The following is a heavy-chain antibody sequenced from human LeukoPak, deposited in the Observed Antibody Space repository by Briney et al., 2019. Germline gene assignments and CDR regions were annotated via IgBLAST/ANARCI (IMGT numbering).Heavy chain of an antibody. D-gene: IGHD2-8*01. CDR1: GFTFSSYG. CDR2: ISYDGSNK. CDR3: AKDRLGYCTNGVCYGFDY. Sequence: GGSLRLSCAASGFTFSSYGMHWVRQAPGKGLEWVAVISYDGSNKYYADSVKGRFTISRDNSKNTLYLQMNSLRAEDTAVYYCAKDRLGYCTNGVCYGFDYWGQGTLVTVSS. V-gene: IGHV3-30*18. J-gene: IGHJ4*02.